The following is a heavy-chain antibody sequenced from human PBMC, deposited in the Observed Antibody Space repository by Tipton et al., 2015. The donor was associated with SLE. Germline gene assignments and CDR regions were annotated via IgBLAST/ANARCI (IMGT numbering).Heavy chain of an antibody. D-gene: IGHD6-6*01. CDR2: INTNNGGP. J-gene: IGHJ4*02. V-gene: IGHV7-4-1*02. CDR3: ARGTSPRPGSDY. Sequence: QLVQSGSELKKPGASVTVSCKASGYTFTSYAMNWVRQAPGQGLEWMGWINTNNGGPTYARGFTGRFVFSLDTSINTAYLQVSSLKAEDTALYFCARGTSPRPGSDYWGQGTLVTVSS. CDR1: GYTFTSYA.